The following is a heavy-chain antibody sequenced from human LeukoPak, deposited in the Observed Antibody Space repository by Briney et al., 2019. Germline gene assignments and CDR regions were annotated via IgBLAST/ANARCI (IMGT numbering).Heavy chain of an antibody. Sequence: PGASVRVSCRASGYTFTGSYMRWVRQAPGQGLEWMGWINPNSGDTKYAQKFQGRVTMTRDTSISTAYMELSRLRSDDTAVYYCATQRGSYLWGTDFDYWGQGTLVTVSS. CDR2: INPNSGDT. J-gene: IGHJ4*02. D-gene: IGHD3-16*01. CDR3: ATQRGSYLWGTDFDY. CDR1: GYTFTGSY. V-gene: IGHV1-2*02.